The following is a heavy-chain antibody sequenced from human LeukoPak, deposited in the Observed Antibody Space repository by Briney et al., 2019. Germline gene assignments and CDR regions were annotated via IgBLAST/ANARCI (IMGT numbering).Heavy chain of an antibody. Sequence: GGSLRLSCAASGFTFSSYGMSWVRQAPGKGLEWVSAISGSGGSTYYADSVKGRFTISRDNAKNSLYLQMNSLRAEDTAVYYCGKQLLLNSVDYWGQGTLVTVSS. V-gene: IGHV3-23*01. J-gene: IGHJ4*02. CDR3: GKQLLLNSVDY. CDR2: ISGSGGST. D-gene: IGHD2-15*01. CDR1: GFTFSSYG.